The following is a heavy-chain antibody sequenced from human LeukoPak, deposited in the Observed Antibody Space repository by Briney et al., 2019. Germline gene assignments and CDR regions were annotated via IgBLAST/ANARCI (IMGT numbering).Heavy chain of an antibody. CDR1: GYTLIELS. D-gene: IGHD5-12*01. V-gene: IGHV1-24*01. CDR3: ATVEDFGGLRYFDY. CDR2: FDPEDGET. Sequence: ASVKVSCKVSGYTLIELSIHWVRQAPGKGLEWMGSFDPEDGETMYAQKFQGRVTMTEDTSTDTAYMELSSLRSEATAVYYFATVEDFGGLRYFDYWGQGTLVTVSS. J-gene: IGHJ4*02.